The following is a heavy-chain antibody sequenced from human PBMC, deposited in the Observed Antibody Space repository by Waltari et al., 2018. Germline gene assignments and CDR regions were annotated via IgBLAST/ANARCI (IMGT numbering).Heavy chain of an antibody. V-gene: IGHV3-7*01. CDR2: IKQDGSEK. CDR3: ARQSKYDSSGPRCDY. Sequence: EVQLVESGGGLVQPGGSLRLSCAASGFTFSSYWMSWVRQAPGKGLEWVANIKQDGSEKYYVDSVKGRFTISRDNAKNSLYLQMNSLRAEDTAVYYCARQSKYDSSGPRCDYWGQGTLVTVSS. D-gene: IGHD3-22*01. CDR1: GFTFSSYW. J-gene: IGHJ4*02.